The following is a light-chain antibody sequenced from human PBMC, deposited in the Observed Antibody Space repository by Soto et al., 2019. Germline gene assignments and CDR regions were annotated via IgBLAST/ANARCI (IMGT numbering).Light chain of an antibody. Sequence: EIVLTQSPGTLSLSPGDRATLSCRASQSVKNNYLVWYQQKVGQAPRLLMSGASSRATDIPDRFSGSGSGTDFTLTISRLEPEDFAVYYCQQYGSSPTFGQGTRLEIK. CDR1: QSVKNNY. CDR2: GAS. V-gene: IGKV3-20*01. CDR3: QQYGSSPT. J-gene: IGKJ5*01.